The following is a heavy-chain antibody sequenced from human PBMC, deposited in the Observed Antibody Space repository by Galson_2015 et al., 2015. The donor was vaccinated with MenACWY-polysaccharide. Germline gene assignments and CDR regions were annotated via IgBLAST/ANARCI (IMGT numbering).Heavy chain of an antibody. CDR2: VNGDGSYT. CDR1: GFTFSNYW. Sequence: SLRLSCAASGFTFSNYWMHWVRQASEKGLVWVSRVNGDGSYTRYSDSVKGRFTIFRDNAKNTLYLQMNSLRAEDTALYYCARELSYGASDYWGQGTLVTVSS. V-gene: IGHV3-74*01. D-gene: IGHD4-17*01. CDR3: ARELSYGASDY. J-gene: IGHJ4*02.